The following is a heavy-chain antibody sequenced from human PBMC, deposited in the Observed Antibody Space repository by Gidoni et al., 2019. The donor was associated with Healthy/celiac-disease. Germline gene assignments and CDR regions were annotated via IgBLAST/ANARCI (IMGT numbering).Heavy chain of an antibody. CDR3: ARDRLPIYGDYETYFDY. CDR1: GFTFSRYR. D-gene: IGHD4-17*01. Sequence: EVQLVEAGGCSVQPGGSLRLSCAASGFTFSRYRLNWVRQAPGRGLEWVSYISSSSSTIYYADSVKGRFTISRDNAKNSLYLQMNSLRAEDTAVYYCARDRLPIYGDYETYFDYWGQGTLVTVSS. J-gene: IGHJ4*02. V-gene: IGHV3-48*01. CDR2: ISSSSSTI.